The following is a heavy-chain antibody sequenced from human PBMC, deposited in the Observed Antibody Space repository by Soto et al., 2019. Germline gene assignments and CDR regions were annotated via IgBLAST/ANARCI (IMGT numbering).Heavy chain of an antibody. Sequence: ETLRLSCVASGFTFSDYWMSWVRQAPGKGLEWVSGISAGGSSTFYADSVKGRFTISRDNSMNTLYLHMNSLRAEDTAVYYCAKVYYSGTFPGAFDIWGQGTLVTVSS. V-gene: IGHV3-23*01. D-gene: IGHD1-26*01. CDR2: ISAGGSST. J-gene: IGHJ3*02. CDR3: AKVYYSGTFPGAFDI. CDR1: GFTFSDYW.